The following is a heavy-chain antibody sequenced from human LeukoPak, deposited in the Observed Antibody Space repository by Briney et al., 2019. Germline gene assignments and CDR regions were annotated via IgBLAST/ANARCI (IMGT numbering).Heavy chain of an antibody. CDR1: GYTFTGYY. Sequence: ASVKVSCKASGYTFTGYYMHWVRQAPGQGLEWMGWINPNSGGTNYAQKFQGRVTMTRDTSISTAYMEVSRLRADDTAVYYCARDERYDSSGYPFDYWGQGALVTVSS. J-gene: IGHJ4*02. CDR3: ARDERYDSSGYPFDY. V-gene: IGHV1-2*02. CDR2: INPNSGGT. D-gene: IGHD3-22*01.